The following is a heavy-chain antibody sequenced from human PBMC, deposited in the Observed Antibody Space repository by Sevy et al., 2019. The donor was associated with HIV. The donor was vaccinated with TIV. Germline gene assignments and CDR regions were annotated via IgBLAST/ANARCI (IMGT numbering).Heavy chain of an antibody. CDR1: GFSFSSFA. D-gene: IGHD1-26*01. Sequence: GGSLRLSCAASGFSFSSFAMSWVRRAPGKGLEWVSSLSGGGSKTYYADSVKGRFTISRDNSQNTLFMQVNSLRADDTAVYYCAKARRGSGTYYPFDSWGQGTLVTVSS. CDR3: AKARRGSGTYYPFDS. J-gene: IGHJ4*02. CDR2: LSGGGSKT. V-gene: IGHV3-23*01.